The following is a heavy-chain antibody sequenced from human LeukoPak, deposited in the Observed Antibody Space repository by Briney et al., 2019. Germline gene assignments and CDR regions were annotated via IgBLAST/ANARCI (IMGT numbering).Heavy chain of an antibody. J-gene: IGHJ5*02. D-gene: IGHD6-19*01. CDR3: ARPGIAVAGSPGFDP. CDR2: ISGSGGST. Sequence: QSGGSLRLSCAASGFTFSSYAMSWVRQAPGKGLEWVSAISGSGGSTYYADSVKGRFTISRDNSKNTLYLQMNSLRAEDTAVYYCARPGIAVAGSPGFDPWGQGTLVTVSS. V-gene: IGHV3-23*01. CDR1: GFTFSSYA.